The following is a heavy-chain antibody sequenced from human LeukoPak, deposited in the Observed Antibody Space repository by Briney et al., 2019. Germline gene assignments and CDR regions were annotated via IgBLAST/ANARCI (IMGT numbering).Heavy chain of an antibody. J-gene: IGHJ3*02. CDR3: ARDVDTATNGAFDI. V-gene: IGHV1-69*05. Sequence: SVNVSCNPSGGTFSSYAISWVLQAPGQGLEWMGGIIPIFGTANYAQKFQGRVTITTDESASTAYMELSSLRAEDTAVYYCARDVDTATNGAFDIWGQGTMVTVSS. CDR2: IIPIFGTA. CDR1: GGTFSSYA. D-gene: IGHD5-18*01.